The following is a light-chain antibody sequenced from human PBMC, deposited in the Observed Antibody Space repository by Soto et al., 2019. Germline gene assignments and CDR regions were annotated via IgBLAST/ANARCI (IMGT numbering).Light chain of an antibody. V-gene: IGKV3-15*01. Sequence: EIMMTHSPATLSVCPWEIATLSCRASQSVSSSLAWYQQKPGQAPRLLIYGASTRATGIPARFSGSGSGTEFTLTINSLQSEDFAVYHCQQYNNWWTFGQGTKVDIK. CDR3: QQYNNWWT. J-gene: IGKJ1*01. CDR2: GAS. CDR1: QSVSSS.